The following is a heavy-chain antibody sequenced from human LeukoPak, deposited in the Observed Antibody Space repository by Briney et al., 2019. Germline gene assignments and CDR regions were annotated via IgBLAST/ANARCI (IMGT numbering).Heavy chain of an antibody. CDR1: GFTFDDYA. V-gene: IGHV3-9*03. CDR3: ARVPIDFWSGYYDY. CDR2: ISWNSGSI. J-gene: IGHJ4*02. Sequence: GGSLRLSCAASGFTFDDYAMHWVRQAPGKGLEWVSGISWNSGSIGYADSVKGRFTISRDNAKNSLYLQMNSLRAEDMALYYCARVPIDFWSGYYDYWGQGTLVTVSS. D-gene: IGHD3-3*01.